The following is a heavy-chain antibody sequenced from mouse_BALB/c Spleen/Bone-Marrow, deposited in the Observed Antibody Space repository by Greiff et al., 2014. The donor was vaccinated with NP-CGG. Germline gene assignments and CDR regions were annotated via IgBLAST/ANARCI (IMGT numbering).Heavy chain of an antibody. D-gene: IGHD2-1*01. J-gene: IGHJ3*01. CDR1: GFNIKDTY. Sequence: DVQLQESGAELVKPGASVKLSCTASGFNIKDTYMHWVEQRPEQGLEWIGRIDPANGNTKYDPKFQGKATITADTSSNTAYLQLSSLTSEDTAVYYCARNGNYGAWFAYWGQGTLVTVSA. CDR2: IDPANGNT. CDR3: ARNGNYGAWFAY. V-gene: IGHV14-3*02.